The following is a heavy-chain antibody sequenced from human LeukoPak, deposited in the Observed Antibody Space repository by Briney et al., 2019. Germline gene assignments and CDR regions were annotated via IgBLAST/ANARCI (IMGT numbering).Heavy chain of an antibody. CDR2: IWYDGSNK. D-gene: IGHD6-13*01. CDR1: GFTFSSYG. Sequence: PGGSLRLSCAASGFTFSSYGMHWVRQAPGKGLEWVAVIWYDGSNKYYADSVKGRFTISRDNSKNTLYLQMNSLRAEDTAVYYCARVAADPQQLVRSYYYYYMDVWGKGTTVTVSS. CDR3: ARVAADPQQLVRSYYYYYMDV. V-gene: IGHV3-33*01. J-gene: IGHJ6*03.